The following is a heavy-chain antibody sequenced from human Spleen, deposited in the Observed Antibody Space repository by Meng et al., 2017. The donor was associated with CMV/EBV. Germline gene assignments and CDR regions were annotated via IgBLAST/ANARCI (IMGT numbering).Heavy chain of an antibody. CDR2: INRSSYYI. D-gene: IGHD1-7*01. V-gene: IGHV3-21*01. J-gene: IGHJ4*02. CDR1: GFTFSSYA. CDR3: ARDIRWNYGPGY. Sequence: LSLTCAASGFTFSSYAMSWVRQAPGKGLEWLSSINRSSYYIYYADSVKGRFTMSSDNAKNSLYLQMNSLRAEDTAVYYCARDIRWNYGPGYWGQGTLVTVSS.